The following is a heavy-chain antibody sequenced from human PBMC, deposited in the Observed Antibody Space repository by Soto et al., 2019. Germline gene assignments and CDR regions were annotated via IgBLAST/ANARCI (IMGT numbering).Heavy chain of an antibody. J-gene: IGHJ6*02. CDR2: IDWDDDK. CDR1: GGSLSGYY. D-gene: IGHD3-22*01. Sequence: TLSLTCSVSGGSLSGYYWNWIRQPPGKALEWLALIDWDDDKYYSTSLKTRLTISKDTSKNQVVLTMTNMDPVDTATYYCARYNYYDSSGYPYYYGMDVWGQGTTVTVSS. CDR3: ARYNYYDSSGYPYYYGMDV. V-gene: IGHV2-70*01.